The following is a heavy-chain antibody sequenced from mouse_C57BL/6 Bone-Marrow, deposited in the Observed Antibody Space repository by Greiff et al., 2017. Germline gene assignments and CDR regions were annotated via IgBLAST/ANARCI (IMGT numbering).Heavy chain of an antibody. CDR3: APYYYGSSPFYFDY. CDR1: GYTFTSYW. D-gene: IGHD1-1*01. V-gene: IGHV1-64*01. Sequence: QVQLQQPGAELVKPGASVKLSCKASGYTFTSYWMHWVKQRPGQGLEWIGMIHPNSGSTNYNEKFKSKATLTVDKSSSTAYMQLSSLTSEDSAVYYCAPYYYGSSPFYFDYWGQSTTLTVSS. J-gene: IGHJ2*01. CDR2: IHPNSGST.